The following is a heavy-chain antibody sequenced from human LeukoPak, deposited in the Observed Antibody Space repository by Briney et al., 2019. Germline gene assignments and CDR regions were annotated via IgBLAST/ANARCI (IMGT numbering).Heavy chain of an antibody. D-gene: IGHD5-18*01. J-gene: IGHJ4*02. CDR2: INPDGNKK. CDR3: ARDLAYSRLDY. CDR1: GLTFSSSW. Sequence: PGGSLRLSCVVSGLTFSSSWMDWVRQAPGKGLEWVASINPDGNKKYSADSVKGRFTISRDNAENSLYLQMNSLRVEDTASYYCARDLAYSRLDYWGQGMLVTVSS. V-gene: IGHV3-7*01.